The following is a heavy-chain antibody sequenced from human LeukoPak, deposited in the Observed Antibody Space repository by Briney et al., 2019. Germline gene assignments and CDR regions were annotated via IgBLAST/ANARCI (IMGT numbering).Heavy chain of an antibody. CDR3: VKGAAYHLGDAFDI. J-gene: IGHJ3*02. V-gene: IGHV3-9*01. Sequence: LRLSCAASGFTFDDYVMNWVRQAPGKGLEWVSGISWNSGTIGYADSVKGRFTISRDNAKNSLYLQMNSLRAEDTALYYCVKGAAYHLGDAFDIWGQGTMVTVSS. CDR2: ISWNSGTI. D-gene: IGHD2-15*01. CDR1: GFTFDDYV.